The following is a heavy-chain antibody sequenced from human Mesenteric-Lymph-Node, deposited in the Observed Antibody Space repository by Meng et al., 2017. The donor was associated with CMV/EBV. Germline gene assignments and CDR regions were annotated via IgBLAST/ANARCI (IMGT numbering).Heavy chain of an antibody. CDR3: ARDERRWKTYDY. CDR2: ISSSSSYI. D-gene: IGHD1-1*01. V-gene: IGHV3-21*01. CDR1: GDSISNSNW. Sequence: ETLSLTCVVFGDSISNSNWWTWVRQPPGKGLEWVSSISSSSSYIYYTDSVKGRFTISRDNAKNSLYLQMNSLRAEDTAVYYCARDERRWKTYDYWGQGTLVTVSS. J-gene: IGHJ4*02.